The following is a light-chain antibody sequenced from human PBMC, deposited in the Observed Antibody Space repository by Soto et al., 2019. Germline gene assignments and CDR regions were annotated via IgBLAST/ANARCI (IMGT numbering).Light chain of an antibody. J-gene: IGKJ4*01. V-gene: IGKV1-9*01. CDR1: QGISSF. Sequence: TQSPSSLSASVGEKIIITCRASQGISSFLAWYQQKPGKAPQLLIYAASTLQSGVPSRFSGSGSGTDFTLTVSSLQPEDFATYYCQQLNSYPLTFGGGTKVDIK. CDR2: AAS. CDR3: QQLNSYPLT.